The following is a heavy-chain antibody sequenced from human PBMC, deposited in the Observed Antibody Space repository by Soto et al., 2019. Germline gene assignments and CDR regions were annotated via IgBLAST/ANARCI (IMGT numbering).Heavy chain of an antibody. CDR1: GGTFSSYA. D-gene: IGHD3-22*01. V-gene: IGHV1-69*13. J-gene: IGHJ6*02. CDR2: IIPIFGTA. CDR3: ARLNGVWLLPHPKYYYYYYGMDV. Sequence: SVKVSCKASGGTFSSYAISWVRQAPGQGLEWMGGIIPIFGTANYAQKFQGRVTITADESTSTAYMELSSPRSEDTAVYYCARLNGVWLLPHPKYYYYYYGMDVWGQGTTVTVSS.